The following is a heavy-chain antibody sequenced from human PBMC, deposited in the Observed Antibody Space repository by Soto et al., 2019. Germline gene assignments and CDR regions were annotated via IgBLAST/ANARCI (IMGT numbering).Heavy chain of an antibody. J-gene: IGHJ4*02. CDR1: GYSINSDYY. D-gene: IGHD3-10*01. CDR3: AKKGYYPSGKINLFDS. V-gene: IGHV4-38-2*01. CDR2: VDHSGRT. Sequence: SESLSLTCAVSGYSINSDYYWGWIRQPPGKGLEWIGSVDHSGRTYYSPSLRSRLTIFVDTSKNQFSLRLTSVTAADTAMYFCAKKGYYPSGKINLFDSWGPGTLVTVS.